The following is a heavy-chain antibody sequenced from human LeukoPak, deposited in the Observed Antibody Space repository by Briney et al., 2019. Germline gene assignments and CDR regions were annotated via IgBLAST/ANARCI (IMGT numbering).Heavy chain of an antibody. Sequence: GGSLRLSCAASGFIFSTSSMSWVRQTPGKGLERISYIRGSSTTIYYADSVKGRFTISRDNARNSLYLQMNDLRAEDTGVYFCARDARSHCGTDACYGPYFDYWGQGSLVTVSS. CDR1: GFIFSTSS. D-gene: IGHD2-2*01. J-gene: IGHJ4*02. V-gene: IGHV3-48*01. CDR2: IRGSSTTI. CDR3: ARDARSHCGTDACYGPYFDY.